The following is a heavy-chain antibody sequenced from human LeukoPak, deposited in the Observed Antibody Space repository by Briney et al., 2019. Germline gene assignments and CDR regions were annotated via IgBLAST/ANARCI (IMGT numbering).Heavy chain of an antibody. Sequence: SETLSLTCAVDGGSFSGNYWTWIRQAPGKGLEWLGEINHSGNTKYNPSLKSRATISMDTSKTQFSLTLPSVTAADTAVYCCARGRAVVVIGVWLDPWGPGTQVTVSS. CDR2: INHSGNT. V-gene: IGHV4-34*01. CDR3: ARGRAVVVIGVWLDP. CDR1: GGSFSGNY. D-gene: IGHD3-22*01. J-gene: IGHJ5*02.